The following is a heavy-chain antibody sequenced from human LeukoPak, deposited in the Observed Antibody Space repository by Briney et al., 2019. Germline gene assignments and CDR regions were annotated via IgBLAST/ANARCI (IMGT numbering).Heavy chain of an antibody. CDR2: IKGDERST. CDR1: GFTFSSYA. V-gene: IGHV3-74*01. Sequence: PGGSLRLSCAASGFTFSSYAMHWVRQALGKGLVWVSRIKGDERSTNYADSVKGRFTISRDNAKNTVYLEMNSLRAEDTAVYYCVRGQLWSYYHDYWGQGTLVTVSS. J-gene: IGHJ4*02. CDR3: VRGQLWSYYHDY. D-gene: IGHD5-18*01.